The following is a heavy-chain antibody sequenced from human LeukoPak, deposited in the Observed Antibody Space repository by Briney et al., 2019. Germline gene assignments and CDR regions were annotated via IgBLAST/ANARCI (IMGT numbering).Heavy chain of an antibody. D-gene: IGHD7-27*01. Sequence: ASVKVSCKASGYTFTSYGISWVRQAPGQGLEWMGWISAYNGNTNYAQKLQGRVTMTTDTSTSIAYMELRGLRSDDTAVYYCARDLRLTAPFDYWGQGTLVTVSS. V-gene: IGHV1-18*01. CDR1: GYTFTSYG. CDR2: ISAYNGNT. J-gene: IGHJ4*02. CDR3: ARDLRLTAPFDY.